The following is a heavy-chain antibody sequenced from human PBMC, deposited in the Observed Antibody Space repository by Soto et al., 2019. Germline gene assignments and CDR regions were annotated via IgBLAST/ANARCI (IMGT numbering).Heavy chain of an antibody. CDR3: VRELGLTARADDKYYYYALDV. Sequence: SETLSLTCAVSGVSVSNRTHYWTWIRQPPGKGLEWIGFLYYGGTNYNPSLKSRLAISLDTSKNQISLNLSPVTAADTAVYYCVRELGLTARADDKYYYYALDVWGQGTTVTVSS. J-gene: IGHJ6*02. V-gene: IGHV4-61*01. CDR2: LYYGGT. D-gene: IGHD3-22*01. CDR1: GVSVSNRTHY.